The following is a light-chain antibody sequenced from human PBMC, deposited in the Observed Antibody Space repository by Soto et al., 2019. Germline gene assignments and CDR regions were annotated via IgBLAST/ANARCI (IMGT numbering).Light chain of an antibody. Sequence: DIQMTQSPSSMSASVGYRGTITCRASQSIISYLNWYQQKPGKAPKLLIYAESSLQSGVQARFSSSGSGTDLTLNISSLQPEDFATYYCQQSYSTPLTFGGGTKVEIK. CDR2: AES. V-gene: IGKV1-39*01. CDR3: QQSYSTPLT. J-gene: IGKJ4*01. CDR1: QSIISY.